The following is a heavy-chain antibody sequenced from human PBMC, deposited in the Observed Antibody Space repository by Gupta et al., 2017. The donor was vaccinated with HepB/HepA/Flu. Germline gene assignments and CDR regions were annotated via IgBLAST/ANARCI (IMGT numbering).Heavy chain of an antibody. V-gene: IGHV5-51*01. J-gene: IGHJ2*01. CDR3: ARQDQRVVPKTRHSAYYWYFDL. CDR1: GYSFTSYW. D-gene: IGHD6-6*01. Sequence: EVQLVQSGAEVKKPGESLKISCKGSGYSFTSYWIGWVRQMPGKGLEWMGIIYPGDSDTRYSPSFQGQVTISADKSISTAYLQWSSLKASDTAMYYCARQDQRVVPKTRHSAYYWYFDLWGRGTLVTVSS. CDR2: IYPGDSDT.